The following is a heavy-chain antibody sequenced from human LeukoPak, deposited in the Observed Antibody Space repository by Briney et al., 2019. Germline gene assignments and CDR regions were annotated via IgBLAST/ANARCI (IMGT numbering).Heavy chain of an antibody. Sequence: PGGSLRLPCADSGFTFSSSTMHWVRQAPGKGLEWVALIWYDGTDGFYADSVKGRFSISRDNSKSTLYLQMNSLRPEDTAVYYCAREVGSGSSALDDWGQGTLVAVSS. D-gene: IGHD3-10*01. V-gene: IGHV3-30*01. J-gene: IGHJ4*02. CDR1: GFTFSSST. CDR3: AREVGSGSSALDD. CDR2: IWYDGTDG.